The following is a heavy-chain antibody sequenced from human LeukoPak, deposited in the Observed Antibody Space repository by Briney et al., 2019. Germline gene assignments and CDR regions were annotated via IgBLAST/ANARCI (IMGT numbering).Heavy chain of an antibody. D-gene: IGHD2-15*01. J-gene: IGHJ5*02. CDR2: IYYSGAT. CDR3: ARDRGYCSGGSCYRWFDP. CDR1: GGSVSSYY. Sequence: SETLSLTCTVSGGSVSSYYWSWIRQPPGKGLEWIGYIYYSGATNYNPSLKSRVSISVDTSKNQVSLKLSSVTAADTAVYHCARDRGYCSGGSCYRWFDPWGQGTLVTVSS. V-gene: IGHV4-59*02.